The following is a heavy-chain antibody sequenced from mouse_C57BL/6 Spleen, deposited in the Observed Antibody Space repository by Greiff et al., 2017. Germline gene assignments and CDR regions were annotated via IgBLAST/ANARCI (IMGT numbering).Heavy chain of an antibody. CDR2: IDPSDSYT. CDR1: GYTFTSYW. J-gene: IGHJ2*01. D-gene: IGHD2-4*01. CDR3: ARGGLRRNFDY. Sequence: VQLQESGAELVKPGASVKLSCKASGYTFTSYWMHWVKQRPGRGLEWIGEIDPSDSYTNYNQKFKGKATLTVDTSSSTAYMQLSSLTSEDSAVYYCARGGLRRNFDYWGQGTTLTVSS. V-gene: IGHV1-69*02.